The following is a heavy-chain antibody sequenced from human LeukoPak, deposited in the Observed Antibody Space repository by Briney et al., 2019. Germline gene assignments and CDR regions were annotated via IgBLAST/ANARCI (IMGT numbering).Heavy chain of an antibody. J-gene: IGHJ5*02. CDR1: GFTFSSYA. V-gene: IGHV3-23*01. CDR2: ISGSGGST. Sequence: GGSLILSCAASGFTFSSYAMSWVRQAPGKGLEWVSAISGSGGSTYYADSVKGRFTISRDNSKNTLYLQMNSLRAEDTAVYYCAKDSYDSSGYYPDGGYNWFDPWGQGTLVTVSS. CDR3: AKDSYDSSGYYPDGGYNWFDP. D-gene: IGHD3-22*01.